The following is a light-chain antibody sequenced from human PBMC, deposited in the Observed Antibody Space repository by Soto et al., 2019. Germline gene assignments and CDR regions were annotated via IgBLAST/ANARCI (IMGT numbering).Light chain of an antibody. V-gene: IGKV3-20*01. J-gene: IGKJ1*01. CDR2: GAS. CDR1: QSVSSSY. Sequence: EIVLTQSPGTLSLSTGERATLSCRASQSVSSSYLAWYQQKPGQAPRLLIYGASSRATGIPDRFSGSGSGTDFTLTIRSLQPEDFATYYCQQSHSIPLTFGQRTKVDIK. CDR3: QQSHSIPLT.